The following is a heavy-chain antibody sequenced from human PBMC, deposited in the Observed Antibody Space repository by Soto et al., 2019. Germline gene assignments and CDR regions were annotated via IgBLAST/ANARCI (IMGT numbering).Heavy chain of an antibody. CDR3: AIDGALAEDDDDYGSGV. J-gene: IGHJ6*02. CDR2: ISAYNGNT. CDR1: GYTFTSYG. D-gene: IGHD1-1*01. V-gene: IGHV1-18*01. Sequence: QVQLVQSGAEVKKPGASVKVSCKASGYTFTSYGISWVRQAPGQGLEWMGWISAYNGNTNYAQKLQGTVTMTTDTPTRPAEMELRCLRSDYAAADYCAIDGALAEDDDDYGSGVWGRRTTVTV.